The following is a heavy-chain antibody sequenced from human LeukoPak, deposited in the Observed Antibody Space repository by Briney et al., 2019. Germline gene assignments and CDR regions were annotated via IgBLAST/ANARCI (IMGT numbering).Heavy chain of an antibody. V-gene: IGHV4-34*01. CDR1: GGSFNGYY. CDR3: ARGRHYHTGILGEAY. J-gene: IGHJ4*02. CDR2: INHSGST. D-gene: IGHD3-16*01. Sequence: SETLSLTCAVNGGSFNGYYWIWIRQPPGKGLEWIGEINHSGSTNSNPSLKSRVAISVDTSKNQFSLKLSSVTAADTAVYYCARGRHYHTGILGEAYWGQGTLVTVSS.